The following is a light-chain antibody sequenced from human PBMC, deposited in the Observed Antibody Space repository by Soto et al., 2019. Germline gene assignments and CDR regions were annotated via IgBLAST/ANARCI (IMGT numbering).Light chain of an antibody. Sequence: QSALTQPPSAAGSPGQSVTISCTGTSSDVGGYNYVSWYQQHPGKAPKLMIYDVSKRPSGVPDRFSGPKSGNTASLTVSGLQTEDEADYYCASYAGSNNWVFGGGTKLTVL. CDR2: DVS. CDR1: SSDVGGYNY. V-gene: IGLV2-8*01. J-gene: IGLJ3*02. CDR3: ASYAGSNNWV.